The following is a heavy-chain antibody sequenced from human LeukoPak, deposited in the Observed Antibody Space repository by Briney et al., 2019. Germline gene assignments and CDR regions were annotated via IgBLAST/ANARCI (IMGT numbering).Heavy chain of an antibody. Sequence: ASVKVSCKASGYTFTSYDINWVRQATGQGLEWMGWMNPNSGNTGYAQKFQGRVTMTRNTSISTAYMELSSLRSEDTAVYYCARGLNSGYDLGYWGQGTLVTVSS. J-gene: IGHJ4*02. CDR2: MNPNSGNT. CDR1: GYTFTSYD. V-gene: IGHV1-8*01. CDR3: ARGLNSGYDLGY. D-gene: IGHD5-12*01.